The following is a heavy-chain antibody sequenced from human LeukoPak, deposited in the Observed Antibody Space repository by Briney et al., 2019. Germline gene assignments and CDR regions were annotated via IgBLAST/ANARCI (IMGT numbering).Heavy chain of an antibody. CDR1: GYTFTSYA. CDR2: IIPIFGTA. D-gene: IGHD2-2*02. CDR3: ARIHCSSTSCYRGDAFDI. J-gene: IGHJ3*02. V-gene: IGHV1-69*05. Sequence: SVKVSCKASGYTFTSYAISWVRQAPGQGPEWMGGIIPIFGTANYAQKFQGRVTITTDESTSTAYMELSSLRSEDTAVYYCARIHCSSTSCYRGDAFDIWGQGTMVTVSS.